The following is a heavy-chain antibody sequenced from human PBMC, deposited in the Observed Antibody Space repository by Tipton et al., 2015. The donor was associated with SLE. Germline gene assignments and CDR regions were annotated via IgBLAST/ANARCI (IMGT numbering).Heavy chain of an antibody. CDR1: GGSFSGYY. CDR2: INHSGST. V-gene: IGHV4-34*01. Sequence: TLSLTCAVYGGSFSGYYWSWIRQPPGKGLEWIGEINHSGSTNYNPSLKSRVTISVDTSKNQFSLKLSSVTAADTAVYYCARHGGYHDAFDIWGQGTMVTVSS. D-gene: IGHD3-16*01. CDR3: ARHGGYHDAFDI. J-gene: IGHJ3*02.